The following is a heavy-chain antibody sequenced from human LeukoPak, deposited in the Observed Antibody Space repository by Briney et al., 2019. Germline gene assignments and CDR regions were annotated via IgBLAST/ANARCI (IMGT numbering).Heavy chain of an antibody. V-gene: IGHV3-53*01. Sequence: GGSLRLSCAASGFTVSSNYMSWVRQAPGKGLEWVSVIYSGGSTCYADSVKGRFTISRDNSKNTLYLQMNSLRAEDTAVYYCASHDPDWWFDPWGQGTLVTVSS. CDR3: ASHDPDWWFDP. CDR1: GFTVSSNY. CDR2: IYSGGST. D-gene: IGHD3-9*01. J-gene: IGHJ5*02.